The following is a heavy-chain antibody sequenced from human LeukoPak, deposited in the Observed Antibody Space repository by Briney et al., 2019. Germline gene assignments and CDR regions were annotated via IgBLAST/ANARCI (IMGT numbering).Heavy chain of an antibody. CDR1: GGTFSSYA. Sequence: ASVKVSCKASGGTFSSYAISWVRQAPGQGLEWMGGIIPIFGTANYAQKFQGRVTITAGESTSTAYMELSSLRSEDTAVYYCARVGCSGGSCYAVPYNWFDPWGQGTLVTVSS. V-gene: IGHV1-69*13. J-gene: IGHJ5*02. CDR2: IIPIFGTA. D-gene: IGHD2-15*01. CDR3: ARVGCSGGSCYAVPYNWFDP.